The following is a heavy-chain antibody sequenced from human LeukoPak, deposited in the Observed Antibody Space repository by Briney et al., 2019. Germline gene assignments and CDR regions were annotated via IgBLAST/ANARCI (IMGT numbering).Heavy chain of an antibody. D-gene: IGHD3-10*01. J-gene: IGHJ3*02. CDR1: GFTFSNFW. V-gene: IGHV3-7*01. CDR2: IKQDARDK. CDR3: ARERFGEFAFDI. Sequence: PGGSLRHSCAAFGFTFSNFWMTWVRQAPGKGLEWVANIKQDARDKYYVDSVKGRFTISRDNAKNSVYLQMNGLRAEDTAVYYCARERFGEFAFDIWGQGTVVTVSS.